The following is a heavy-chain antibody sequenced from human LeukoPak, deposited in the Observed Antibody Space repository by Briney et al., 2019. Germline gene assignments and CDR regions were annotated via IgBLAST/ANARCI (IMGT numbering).Heavy chain of an antibody. Sequence: SETLSLTCTISGGSISSYNWSWIRQPLGKGLEWIEYMYYSGSTNYNPSLKSRVTISVDTSKNQFSLKLSSVTAADTAVYYCARARSVVAATGFDYWGQGTLVTVSS. CDR1: GGSISSYN. J-gene: IGHJ4*02. CDR3: ARARSVVAATGFDY. CDR2: MYYSGST. V-gene: IGHV4-59*01. D-gene: IGHD2-15*01.